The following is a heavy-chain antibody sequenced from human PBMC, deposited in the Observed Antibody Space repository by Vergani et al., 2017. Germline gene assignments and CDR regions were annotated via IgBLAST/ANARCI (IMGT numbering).Heavy chain of an antibody. CDR2: ISAYNGNT. J-gene: IGHJ5*02. CDR3: ARVRSHYDILTGYGDWCDP. D-gene: IGHD3-9*01. V-gene: IGHV1-18*01. CDR1: GYTFTSYG. Sequence: QVQLVQSGAEVKKPGASVKVSCKASGYTFTSYGISCVRQAPGQGLEWMGWISAYNGNTNYAQKLQGRVTMTTDTSTSTAYMELRSLRSDDTAVYYCARVRSHYDILTGYGDWCDPWGEGTLVTVSS.